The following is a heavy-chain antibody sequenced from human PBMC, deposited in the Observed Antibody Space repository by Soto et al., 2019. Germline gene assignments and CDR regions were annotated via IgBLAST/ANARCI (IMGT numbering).Heavy chain of an antibody. D-gene: IGHD3-22*01. J-gene: IGHJ2*01. V-gene: IGHV4-61*03. CDR3: VRVLDSSWYADL. Sequence: LTWIRQAPGTGLEYIGYIFYTGVTNYNPSLSSRVTISLDTSKNHFSLKLNSMTAADTAVYYCVRVLDSSWYADLWGRGTLVTVSS. CDR2: IFYTGVT.